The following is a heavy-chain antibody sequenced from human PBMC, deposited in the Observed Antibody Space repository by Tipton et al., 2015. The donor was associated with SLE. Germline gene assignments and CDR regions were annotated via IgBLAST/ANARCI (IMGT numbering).Heavy chain of an antibody. V-gene: IGHV4-39*07. CDR3: ARDRMNSGSSQYFHP. D-gene: IGHD1-26*01. CDR2: IYYGRST. CDR1: GGSIISSTYF. J-gene: IGHJ1*01. Sequence: TLSLTCTVSGGSIISSTYFWAWIRQPPGKGLEWIGSIYYGRSTYYSPSLKSRVTISVDTSKEQFSLHLKSVTAADTAVYYCARDRMNSGSSQYFHPWGQGTLVTVSS.